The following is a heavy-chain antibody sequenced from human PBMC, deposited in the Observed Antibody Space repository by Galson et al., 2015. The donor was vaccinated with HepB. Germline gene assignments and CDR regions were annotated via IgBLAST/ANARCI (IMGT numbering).Heavy chain of an antibody. CDR3: AREVLTMIVVAPRLYGMDV. CDR1: GFTFSSYG. D-gene: IGHD3-22*01. V-gene: IGHV3-33*08. J-gene: IGHJ6*02. CDR2: IWYDGSNK. Sequence: SLRLSCAASGFTFSSYGMHWVRQAPGKGLEWVAVIWYDGSNKYYADSVKGRFTISRDNSKNTLYLQMNSLRAEDTAVYYCAREVLTMIVVAPRLYGMDVWGQGTTVTVSS.